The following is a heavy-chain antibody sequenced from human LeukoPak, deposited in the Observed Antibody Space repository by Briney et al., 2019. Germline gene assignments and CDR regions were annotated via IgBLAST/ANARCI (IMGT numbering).Heavy chain of an antibody. D-gene: IGHD3-3*01. Sequence: PGRSLRLSCAASGFTFSSYGMHWVRQAPGKGLEWVAVIWYDGSNKYYADSVKGRFTISRDNSKNTLYLQMNSLRAEDTAVYYCAKDRSGRYYMDVWGKGTTVTVSS. V-gene: IGHV3-33*06. J-gene: IGHJ6*03. CDR1: GFTFSSYG. CDR2: IWYDGSNK. CDR3: AKDRSGRYYMDV.